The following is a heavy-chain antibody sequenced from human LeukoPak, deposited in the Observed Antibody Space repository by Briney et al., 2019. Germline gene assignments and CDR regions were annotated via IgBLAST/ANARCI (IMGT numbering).Heavy chain of an antibody. CDR3: ARSGLDSRYYFGMDV. D-gene: IGHD5-12*01. J-gene: IGHJ6*02. Sequence: SETLSLTCTVSGGSISSGGYYWSWIRQHPGKGLEWIGYIYYSGSTNYNPSLKRRVTISLDTSKSQFSLKLRSVTAADTAAYYCARSGLDSRYYFGMDVWGQGTTVTVSS. CDR1: GGSISSGGYY. CDR2: IYYSGST. V-gene: IGHV4-61*08.